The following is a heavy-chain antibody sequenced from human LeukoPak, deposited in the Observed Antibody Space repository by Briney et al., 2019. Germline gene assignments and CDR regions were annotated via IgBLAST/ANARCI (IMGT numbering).Heavy chain of an antibody. CDR2: ISGSGGST. CDR3: AKGQGHNWFDP. V-gene: IGHV3-23*01. CDR1: GFTFSSYA. Sequence: GGSLTLSCAASGFTFSSYAMSWVRQAPGKGLEWVSDISGSGGSTYYAASVKGRFTISRDNSKNTLYLQMNRLRAEDTAVYYCAKGQGHNWFDPWGQGTLVTVSS. J-gene: IGHJ5*02.